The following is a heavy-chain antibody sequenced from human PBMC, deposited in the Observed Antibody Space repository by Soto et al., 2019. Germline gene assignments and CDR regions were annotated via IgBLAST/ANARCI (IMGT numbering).Heavy chain of an antibody. CDR3: ATGYFDL. J-gene: IGHJ2*01. Sequence: EVQLVESGGGLIQPGGSLRLSCAASEFTFSSYSMNWVRQAPGKGLEWVSYISGGSISSTIYYADSAKGLFTISRDNAKNSLYLQMNSLRAEDTAVYYCATGYFDLWGRGTLVTVSS. V-gene: IGHV3-48*01. CDR2: ISGGSISSTI. CDR1: EFTFSSYS.